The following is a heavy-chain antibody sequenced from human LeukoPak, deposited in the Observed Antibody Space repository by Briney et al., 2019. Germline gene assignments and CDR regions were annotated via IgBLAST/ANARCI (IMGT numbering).Heavy chain of an antibody. J-gene: IGHJ6*03. Sequence: PSETLSLTCTVSGGSISSYYWSWIRQPPWKGLYWIGYIYYGGSTNYNPSLKSRVTISVDTSKNQFSLKLSSVTAADTAVYYCARGGPGYSSSLDYYYYMDVWGKGTTVTVSS. CDR3: ARGGPGYSSSLDYYYYMDV. CDR2: IYYGGST. CDR1: GGSISSYY. V-gene: IGHV4-59*01. D-gene: IGHD6-6*01.